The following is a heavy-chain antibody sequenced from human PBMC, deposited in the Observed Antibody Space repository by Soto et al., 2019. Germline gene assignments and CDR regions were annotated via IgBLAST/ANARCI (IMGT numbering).Heavy chain of an antibody. CDR1: GFTFSNYA. CDR3: AKVGSFCVPRSSFDS. V-gene: IGHV3-23*01. CDR2: ISGNSGFT. J-gene: IGHJ4*02. Sequence: GGSLRLSCAASGFTFSNYATNWVRQAPGKGLEWVSGISGNSGFTYYTDSVKGRFTISRDNSKNTLFLQMNALRDEDTAIYYRAKVGSFCVPRSSFDSWGRGIVVTVSS. D-gene: IGHD1-26*01.